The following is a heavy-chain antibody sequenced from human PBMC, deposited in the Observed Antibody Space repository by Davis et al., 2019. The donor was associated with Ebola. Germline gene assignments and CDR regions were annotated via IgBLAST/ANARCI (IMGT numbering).Heavy chain of an antibody. V-gene: IGHV3-21*01. J-gene: IGHJ3*02. CDR3: ARGYGIVVVIDAFDI. CDR2: ISSSSSYI. CDR1: GFTFSSYS. Sequence: GESLKISCAASGFTFSSYSMNWVRQAPGKGLEWVSSISSSSSYIYYADSVKGRFTISRDNAKNSLYLQMNSLRAEDTAVYYCARGYGIVVVIDAFDIWGQGTMVTVSS. D-gene: IGHD3-22*01.